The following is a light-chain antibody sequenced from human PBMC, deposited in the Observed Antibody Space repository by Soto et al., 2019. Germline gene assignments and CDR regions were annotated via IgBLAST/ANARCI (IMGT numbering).Light chain of an antibody. CDR1: SSDVGGYNY. V-gene: IGLV2-14*01. J-gene: IGLJ3*02. CDR2: EVS. CDR3: SSYTSSSTWV. Sequence: QSALTQPASVSGSPGQSITISCTGTSSDVGGYNYVSWYQQHPGEAPKLMLHEVSNRPSGVSNRFSGSKSGNTASLTISGLQAEDEADYYCSSYTSSSTWVFGGGTKLTVL.